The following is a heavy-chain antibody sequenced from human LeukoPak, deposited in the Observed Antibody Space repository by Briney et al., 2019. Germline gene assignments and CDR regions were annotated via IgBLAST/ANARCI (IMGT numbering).Heavy chain of an antibody. CDR1: GGSISSGGYY. V-gene: IGHV4-31*03. D-gene: IGHD2-21*01. CDR3: ARDCGQDAFDI. Sequence: PSETLSLTCTVSGGSISSGGYYWSWIRQHPGKGLEWIGYIYYSGSTYYNPSLKSRVTISVDTSKNQLSLKLSSVTAADTAVYYCARDCGQDAFDIWGQGTMVTVSS. J-gene: IGHJ3*02. CDR2: IYYSGST.